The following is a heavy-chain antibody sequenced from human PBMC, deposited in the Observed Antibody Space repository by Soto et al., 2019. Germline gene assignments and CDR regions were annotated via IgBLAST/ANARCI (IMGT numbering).Heavy chain of an antibody. CDR2: IIPIFGTA. Sequence: GASVKVSCKASGGTFSSYAISWVRQAPGQGLEWMGGIIPIFGTANYAQKFQGRVTITADESTSTAYMELSSLRSEDTAVYYCARDSYCSGGSCYSVGFDPWGQGTLVTSPQ. CDR1: GGTFSSYA. J-gene: IGHJ5*02. CDR3: ARDSYCSGGSCYSVGFDP. D-gene: IGHD2-15*01. V-gene: IGHV1-69*13.